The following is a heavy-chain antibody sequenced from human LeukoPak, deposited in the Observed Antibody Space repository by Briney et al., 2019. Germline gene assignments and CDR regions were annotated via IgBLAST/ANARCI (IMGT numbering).Heavy chain of an antibody. D-gene: IGHD3-10*01. CDR3: ASAGVRFGEGTSDY. CDR2: INHSGST. J-gene: IGHJ4*02. Sequence: PSETLSLTCTVSGGSISSYYWSWIRQPPGKGLEWIGEINHSGSTNYNPSLKSRVTISVDTSKNQFSLKLSSVTAADTAVYYCASAGVRFGEGTSDYWGQGTLVTVSS. V-gene: IGHV4-34*01. CDR1: GGSISSYY.